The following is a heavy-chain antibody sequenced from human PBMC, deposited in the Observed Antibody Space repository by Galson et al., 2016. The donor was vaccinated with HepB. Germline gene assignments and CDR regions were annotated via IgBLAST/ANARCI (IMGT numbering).Heavy chain of an antibody. CDR3: ARRIPYEGMDV. V-gene: IGHV3-23*05. J-gene: IGHJ6*02. Sequence: SLRLSCAASGFPFNTCAMNWVRQAPGKGLEYVSTSDIYGSGTFYAESVKGRFTISRDISNNMVFLQMDSLRVEDTAVYYCARRIPYEGMDVWGQGTTVTVSS. CDR2: SDIYGSGT. D-gene: IGHD2-15*01. CDR1: GFPFNTCA.